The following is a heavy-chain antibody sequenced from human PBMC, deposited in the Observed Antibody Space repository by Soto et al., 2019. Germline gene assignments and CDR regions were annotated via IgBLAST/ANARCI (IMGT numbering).Heavy chain of an antibody. D-gene: IGHD6-13*01. J-gene: IGHJ4*02. CDR3: ARGKGYSTPYDLDY. CDR2: INHSGST. CDR1: GGSFSGYY. Sequence: SETLSLTCAVYGGSFSGYYWSWIRQPPGKGLEWIGEINHSGSTNYNPSLKSRVTISVDTSKNQFSLKLSSVTAADTAVYYCARGKGYSTPYDLDYWGQGTLVTVSA. V-gene: IGHV4-34*01.